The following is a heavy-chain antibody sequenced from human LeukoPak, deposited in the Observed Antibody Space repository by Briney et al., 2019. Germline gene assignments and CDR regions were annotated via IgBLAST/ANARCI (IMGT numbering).Heavy chain of an antibody. CDR1: GFTFSSYG. CDR3: ARDLGIVVVPAAPNWFDP. J-gene: IGHJ5*02. Sequence: GGSLRLSCAASGFTFSSYGMHWVRQAPGKGLEWVAVIWYDGSNKYYADSVKGRFTISRDNSKNTLYLQMNSLRAEDTAVYYCARDLGIVVVPAAPNWFDPWGQGTLVTVSS. D-gene: IGHD2-2*01. V-gene: IGHV3-33*01. CDR2: IWYDGSNK.